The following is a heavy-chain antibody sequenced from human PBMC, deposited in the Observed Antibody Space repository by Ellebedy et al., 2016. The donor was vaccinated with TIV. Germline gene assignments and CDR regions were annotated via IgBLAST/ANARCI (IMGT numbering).Heavy chain of an antibody. D-gene: IGHD2-21*02. CDR2: IWYDGSNK. J-gene: IGHJ4*02. CDR1: GFIFNNYG. CDR3: ARDRHVDRGDCLDY. Sequence: GESLKISCTASGFIFNNYGMHWVRQAPGKGLEWVAFIWYDGSNKYYADSVKGRFTISRDNSKNTLYLQMNSLGVEDKAVFYCARDRHVDRGDCLDYWGQGTLVTVSS. V-gene: IGHV3-33*01.